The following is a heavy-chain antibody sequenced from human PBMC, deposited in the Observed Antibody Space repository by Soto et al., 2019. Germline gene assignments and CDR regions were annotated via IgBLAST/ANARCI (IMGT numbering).Heavy chain of an antibody. CDR3: ASGRIQPWTYGMDV. J-gene: IGHJ6*02. CDR2: IDPSDSYT. D-gene: IGHD5-18*01. CDR1: GYSFTSYW. V-gene: IGHV5-10-1*01. Sequence: GESLKISCKGSGYSFTSYWISWVRQMPGKGLEWMGRIDPSDSYTNYSPSFQGHVTISADKSISTAYLQWSSLKASDTAMYYCASGRIQPWTYGMDVWGQGTTVTVSS.